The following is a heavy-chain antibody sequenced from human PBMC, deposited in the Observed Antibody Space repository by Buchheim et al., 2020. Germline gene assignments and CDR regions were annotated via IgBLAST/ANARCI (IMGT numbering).Heavy chain of an antibody. CDR1: GGSISSSSYY. CDR3: ARRRYSYGYHSFDY. Sequence: HLQLQESGPGLVKPSVTLSLTCTVSGGSISSSSYYWGWIRQPPGKGLEWIGSIYYSGSTYYNPSLKSRLTLSVDTSKNQFSLKLSSVTAADTAVYYCARRRYSYGYHSFDYWGQGTL. CDR2: IYYSGST. D-gene: IGHD5-18*01. J-gene: IGHJ4*02. V-gene: IGHV4-39*01.